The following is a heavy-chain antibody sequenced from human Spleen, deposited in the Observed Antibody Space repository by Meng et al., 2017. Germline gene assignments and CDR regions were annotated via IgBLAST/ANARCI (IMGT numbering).Heavy chain of an antibody. CDR1: GDTSTSYD. Sequence: QVQLVQSGAELKKPGASVKVSCKASGDTSTSYDLNWVRQAPGQGLEWMGTINPSGGSTTYAQKFQGRVTMTRDTSTSTVYMEQSRLTPEDSAVYYCGRVSSGDSNYVDYWGQGTLVTVSS. J-gene: IGHJ4*02. CDR3: GRVSSGDSNYVDY. CDR2: INPSGGST. D-gene: IGHD4-11*01. V-gene: IGHV1-46*03.